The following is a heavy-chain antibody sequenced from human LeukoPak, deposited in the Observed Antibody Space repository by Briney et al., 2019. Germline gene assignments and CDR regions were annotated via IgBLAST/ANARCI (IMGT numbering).Heavy chain of an antibody. CDR3: ATVYSSSPLRPMDV. D-gene: IGHD2-2*01. J-gene: IGHJ6*02. CDR1: GFTFNTYV. Sequence: PGGSLRLSCAASGFTFNTYVMSWVRQAPGKGLEWVSAISGSGGGTYYVDSVKGRFTISRDNSKNTLHLQMNSLRAEDTAVYYCATVYSSSPLRPMDVWGQGTTVTVSS. V-gene: IGHV3-23*01. CDR2: ISGSGGGT.